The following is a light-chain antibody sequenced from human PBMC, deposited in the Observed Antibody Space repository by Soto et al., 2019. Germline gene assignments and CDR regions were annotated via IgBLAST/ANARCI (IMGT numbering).Light chain of an antibody. Sequence: DIQMTQSPSTLSASVGDRVTITCRASQSISSWSAWYQQKPGKAPKLLIYDASSLESGVPSRFSGSGSGTEFTLTISSLQPDDFATYYCQQYNSYSPWTFGQGTKV. CDR1: QSISSW. V-gene: IGKV1-5*01. CDR3: QQYNSYSPWT. CDR2: DAS. J-gene: IGKJ1*01.